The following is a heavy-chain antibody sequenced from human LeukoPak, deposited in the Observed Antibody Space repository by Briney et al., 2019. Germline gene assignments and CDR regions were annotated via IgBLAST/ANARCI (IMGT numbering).Heavy chain of an antibody. J-gene: IGHJ4*02. V-gene: IGHV4-59*01. Sequence: SETLSLTCTVSGGSISSYYWSWIRQPAGKGLEWIGYIYYSGSTNYNPSLKSRVTISVDTSKNQFSLKLSPVTAADTAVYYCAKDAVAAAGRVFDYWGQGTLVTVSS. CDR2: IYYSGST. CDR1: GGSISSYY. D-gene: IGHD6-13*01. CDR3: AKDAVAAAGRVFDY.